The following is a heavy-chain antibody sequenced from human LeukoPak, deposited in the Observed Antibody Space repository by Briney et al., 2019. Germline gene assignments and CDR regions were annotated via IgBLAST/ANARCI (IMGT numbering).Heavy chain of an antibody. V-gene: IGHV1-69*06. CDR1: GGTFSSYA. Sequence: GASVKVSCKASGGTFSSYAISWVRQAPGQGLEWMGGIIPIFGTANYAQKLQGRVTITADKSTSTAYMELSSLRSEDTAVYYCARGGSPYPGVGVMDSNWFDPWGQGTLVTVSS. CDR2: IIPIFGTA. CDR3: ARGGSPYPGVGVMDSNWFDP. D-gene: IGHD3-16*01. J-gene: IGHJ5*02.